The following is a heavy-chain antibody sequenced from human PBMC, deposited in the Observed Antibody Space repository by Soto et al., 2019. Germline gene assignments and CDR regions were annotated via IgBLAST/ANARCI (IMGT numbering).Heavy chain of an antibody. Sequence: QVPLVQSGAEVKKPGSSVTVSCKASGGTFSRYAIHWVRQAPGQGLEWMGVIIPMYGPAKCAQRFQGRVTITADEATTTVYMELTSLPYQDTAVYYCERVTSMVRGVIDNWFAPWGHGTLVTVSS. CDR3: ERVTSMVRGVIDNWFAP. CDR1: GGTFSRYA. CDR2: IIPMYGPA. J-gene: IGHJ5*02. V-gene: IGHV1-69*01. D-gene: IGHD3-10*01.